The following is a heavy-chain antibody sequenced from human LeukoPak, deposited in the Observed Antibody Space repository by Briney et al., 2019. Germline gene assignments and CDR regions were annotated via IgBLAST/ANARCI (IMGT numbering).Heavy chain of an antibody. CDR1: GYAFTSYY. CDR3: ARVQYDSIGYNFDY. Sequence: ASVKVSCKASGYAFTSYYVHWVRQAPGQGLEWMGIINPSGGSTNYAQNFRGRVAMTRDTSTSTVYMELSSLRSEDTAVYYCARVQYDSIGYNFDYWGQGTLVTVSS. J-gene: IGHJ4*02. CDR2: INPSGGST. D-gene: IGHD3-22*01. V-gene: IGHV1-46*01.